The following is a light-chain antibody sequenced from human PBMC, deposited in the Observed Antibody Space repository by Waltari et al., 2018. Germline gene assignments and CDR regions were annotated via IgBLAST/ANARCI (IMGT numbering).Light chain of an antibody. CDR2: GAS. CDR3: QHYVRLPAT. CDR1: QSVSRT. V-gene: IGKV3-20*01. J-gene: IGKJ1*01. Sequence: EIVFTQSPGSLSSSPGERVTLSCRASQSVSRTLAWYQQKPGQAPRRLIFGASNRATGIPDRFSGSGSETDFSLTISRLEPEDFAVYYCQHYVRLPATFGRGTKVEIK.